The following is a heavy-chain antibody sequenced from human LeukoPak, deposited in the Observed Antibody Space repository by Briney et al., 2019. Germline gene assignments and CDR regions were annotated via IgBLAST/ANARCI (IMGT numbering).Heavy chain of an antibody. Sequence: GGSLRLSCAASGFTFSRYWMSWVRQAPGKGLEWVANIKQDGSENYYVDSVKGRFIISRDNAKNSLYLQTNSLRAEDTAMYYCARVRSDYVWGSYRYSTEDYFDYWGQGTLVTVSS. CDR1: GFTFSRYW. J-gene: IGHJ4*02. CDR2: IKQDGSEN. D-gene: IGHD3-16*02. CDR3: ARVRSDYVWGSYRYSTEDYFDY. V-gene: IGHV3-7*01.